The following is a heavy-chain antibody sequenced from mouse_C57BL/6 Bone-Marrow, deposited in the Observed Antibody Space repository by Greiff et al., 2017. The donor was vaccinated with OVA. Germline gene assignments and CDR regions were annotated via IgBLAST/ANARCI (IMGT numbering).Heavy chain of an antibody. J-gene: IGHJ4*01. Sequence: DVMLVESGGGLVQPGGSLKLSCAASGFTFSDYYMYWVRQTPEKRLEWVAYISNGGGSTYYPDTVKGRFTISRDNAKNTLYLQMSRLKSEDKAMYYCARQRGRSMDYWGQGTSVTVSS. CDR2: ISNGGGST. CDR1: GFTFSDYY. CDR3: ARQRGRSMDY. V-gene: IGHV5-12*01.